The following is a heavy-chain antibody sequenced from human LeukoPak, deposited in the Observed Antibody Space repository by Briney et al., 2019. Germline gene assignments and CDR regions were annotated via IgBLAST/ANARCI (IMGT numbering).Heavy chain of an antibody. Sequence: PGGSLRLSCAASGFTFSRSWMTWVRQAPGKGLEWVANINEDETQKYYVDSVKGRFTISRDNAKNSLYLQMNSLRAEDTAMYYCARDGGSYYEYWGQGTLVTVSS. CDR2: INEDETQK. V-gene: IGHV3-7*01. CDR1: GFTFSRSW. CDR3: ARDGGSYYEY. D-gene: IGHD3-16*01. J-gene: IGHJ4*02.